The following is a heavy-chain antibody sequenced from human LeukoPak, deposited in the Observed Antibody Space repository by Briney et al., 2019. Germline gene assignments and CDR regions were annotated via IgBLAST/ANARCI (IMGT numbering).Heavy chain of an antibody. V-gene: IGHV3-9*03. CDR2: TSWNSGSI. CDR3: AKDASPYGGKGQSYYFDY. Sequence: GGSLRLSCAASGFTFDDYAMHWVRQAPGKGLEWVSGTSWNSGSIGYADSVKGRFTISRDNAKNSLYLQMNSLRAEDMALYYCAKDASPYGGKGQSYYFDYWGQGTLVTVSS. D-gene: IGHD4-23*01. J-gene: IGHJ4*02. CDR1: GFTFDDYA.